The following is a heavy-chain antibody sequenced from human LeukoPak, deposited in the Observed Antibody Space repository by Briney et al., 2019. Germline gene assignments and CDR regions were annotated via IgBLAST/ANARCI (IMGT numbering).Heavy chain of an antibody. V-gene: IGHV3-21*01. CDR1: GFTFSSYS. Sequence: GSLRLSCAASGFTFSSYSMNWVRQAPGKGLEWVSSISSSSSYIYYADSVKGRFTISRDNSKNTLYLQMNSLRAEDTAVYYCARVGLTMVRGVIQGDNWFDPWGQGTLVTVSS. J-gene: IGHJ5*02. CDR3: ARVGLTMVRGVIQGDNWFDP. D-gene: IGHD3-10*01. CDR2: ISSSSSYI.